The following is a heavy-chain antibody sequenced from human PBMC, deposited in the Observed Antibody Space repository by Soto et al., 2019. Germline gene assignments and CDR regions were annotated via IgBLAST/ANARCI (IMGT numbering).Heavy chain of an antibody. Sequence: LRLSCAASGFTFSSYAMHWVRQAPGKGLEWVAVISYDGSNKYYADSVKGRFTISRDNSKNTLYLQMNSLRAEDTAVYYCARGSSSYYYYGMDVWGQGTTVTVS. D-gene: IGHD6-6*01. CDR3: ARGSSSYYYYGMDV. V-gene: IGHV3-30-3*01. CDR1: GFTFSSYA. J-gene: IGHJ6*02. CDR2: ISYDGSNK.